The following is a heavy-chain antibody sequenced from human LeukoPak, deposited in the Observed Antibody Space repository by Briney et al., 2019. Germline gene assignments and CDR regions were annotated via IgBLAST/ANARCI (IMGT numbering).Heavy chain of an antibody. CDR3: ARDLGYYYGSGSHLGY. V-gene: IGHV3-7*03. J-gene: IGHJ4*02. D-gene: IGHD3-10*01. Sequence: PGGSLRLSCAASGFTFSSYWMSWVRQAPGKGLEWVANIKQDGSEKYYVDSVRGRFTISRDNAKNSLYLQMNSLRAEDTALYYCARDLGYYYGSGSHLGYWGQGTLVTVSS. CDR1: GFTFSSYW. CDR2: IKQDGSEK.